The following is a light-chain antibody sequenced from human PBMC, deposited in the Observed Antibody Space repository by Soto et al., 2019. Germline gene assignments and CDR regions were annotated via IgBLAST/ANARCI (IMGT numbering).Light chain of an antibody. V-gene: IGKV2-28*01. CDR1: QSLLHSSGYNY. J-gene: IGKJ1*01. CDR3: MQALQTPRT. CDR2: LGS. Sequence: DIVMTQSPLSLPVTLGEPASISCRSSQSLLHSSGYNYLDWYLQRPGQSPELLIFLGSNRAAGVTDGFSGSGSGTNFTLKITRVEADDVGVYYCMQALQTPRTFGQGTKVEIK.